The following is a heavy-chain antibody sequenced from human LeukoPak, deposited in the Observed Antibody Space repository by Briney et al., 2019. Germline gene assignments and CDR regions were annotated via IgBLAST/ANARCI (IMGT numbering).Heavy chain of an antibody. J-gene: IGHJ5*02. V-gene: IGHV1-18*01. CDR1: GYTFTSYG. D-gene: IGHD3-22*01. CDR2: ISAYNGNT. CDR3: ARDPFYDSNPSPWFDP. Sequence: ASVKVSCKASGYTFTSYGISWVRQAPGQGLEWMGWISAYNGNTNYAQKLQGRVTMTTDTSTSTAYMELRSLRSDDTAVYYCARDPFYDSNPSPWFDPWAREPWSPSPQ.